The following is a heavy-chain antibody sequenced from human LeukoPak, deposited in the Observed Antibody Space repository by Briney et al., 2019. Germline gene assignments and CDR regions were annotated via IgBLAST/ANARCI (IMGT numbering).Heavy chain of an antibody. V-gene: IGHV7-4-1*02. J-gene: IGHJ4*02. D-gene: IGHD3-10*01. Sequence: ASVKVSCKASGYTFTSYAMNWVRQAPGQGLEWMGWINTNTGNPTYAQGFTGRFVFSLDTSVSTAYLQISSLKAEDTAVYYCARDKWREDGSGSFPFDYWGQGTLVTVSS. CDR1: GYTFTSYA. CDR3: ARDKWREDGSGSFPFDY. CDR2: INTNTGNP.